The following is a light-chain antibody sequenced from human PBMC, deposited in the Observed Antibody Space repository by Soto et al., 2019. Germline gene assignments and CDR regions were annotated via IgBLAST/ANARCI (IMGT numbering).Light chain of an antibody. CDR3: LQYSSHSWT. Sequence: DIQMIQSPSTLSASVGDRFTITFPASRSISEWLEWYQQKPGKAPEVLIFDASSLQSGVPSRFRGSGSGTEFTLTISRLQPDDVETYYCLQYSSHSWTFGQGTKVDIK. V-gene: IGKV1-5*01. CDR2: DAS. CDR1: RSISEW. J-gene: IGKJ1*01.